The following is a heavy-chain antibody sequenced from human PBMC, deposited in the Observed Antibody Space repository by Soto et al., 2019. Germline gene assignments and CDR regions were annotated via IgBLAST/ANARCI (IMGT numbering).Heavy chain of an antibody. CDR1: GYSFATYG. J-gene: IGHJ5*02. D-gene: IGHD3-22*01. Sequence: QVQLVQSGAEVKKPGASVKVSCKASGYSFATYGFSWVRQAPGQGLECVGWISAHNGDTHYSQKYQGRVTLTTDTATNTGYMELRSLTTDDTAVYFCATEPMYYIDGSGYYPLGPWGQGSLVTISS. CDR3: ATEPMYYIDGSGYYPLGP. CDR2: ISAHNGDT. V-gene: IGHV1-18*04.